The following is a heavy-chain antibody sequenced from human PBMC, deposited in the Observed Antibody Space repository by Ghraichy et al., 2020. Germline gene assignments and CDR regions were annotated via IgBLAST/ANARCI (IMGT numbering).Heavy chain of an antibody. CDR2: ISAYNGNT. V-gene: IGHV1-18*01. Sequence: ASVKVSCKASGYTFTSYGISWVRQAPGQGLEWMGWISAYNGNTNYAQKLQGRVTMTTDTSTSTAYMELRSLRSDDTAVYYCARDLFRGDYDYYYGMDVWGQGTTVTVSS. J-gene: IGHJ6*02. CDR3: ARDLFRGDYDYYYGMDV. CDR1: GYTFTSYG. D-gene: IGHD4-17*01.